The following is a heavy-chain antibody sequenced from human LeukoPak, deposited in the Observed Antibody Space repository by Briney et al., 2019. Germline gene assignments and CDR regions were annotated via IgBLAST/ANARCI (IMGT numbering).Heavy chain of an antibody. CDR1: RDSIRSGIYS. CDR3: AREGLNIVRGVIPKEAWGWFDP. CDR2: IYTSGST. Sequence: SEPVSLTFPVSRDSIRSGIYSWSWVRQPAGKGPEWIGRIYTSGSTNYNPSLKSRVTKSVDTSKNQFSLKLSSVTAADTAVYYCAREGLNIVRGVIPKEAWGWFDPWGQGTLVTVSS. J-gene: IGHJ5*02. D-gene: IGHD3-10*01. V-gene: IGHV4-61*02.